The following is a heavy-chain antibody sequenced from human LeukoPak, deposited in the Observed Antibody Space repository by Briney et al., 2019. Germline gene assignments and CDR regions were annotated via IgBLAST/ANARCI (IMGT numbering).Heavy chain of an antibody. D-gene: IGHD2-2*02. V-gene: IGHV3-21*01. J-gene: IGHJ4*02. CDR2: ISSRSRHV. CDR3: ARDGRSTRCYKY. Sequence: SGGSLRLSCAASAFSFSDYSMNWVRQAPGKGLEWVSSISSRSRHVYYAASVQGRFTILRDDAKNSLYLQMSCLRVEDTAVYYCARDGRSTRCYKYWGQGTLVTVSS. CDR1: AFSFSDYS.